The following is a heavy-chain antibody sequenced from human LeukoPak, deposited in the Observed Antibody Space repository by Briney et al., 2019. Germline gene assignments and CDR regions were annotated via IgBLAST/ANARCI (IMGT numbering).Heavy chain of an antibody. Sequence: SETLSLTCAVYGGSFSGYYWSWIRQPPGKGLEWIGEINHSGSTNYNPSLKSRVTISVDTSKNQFSLKLSSVTAADTAVYYCARGRADIVVVPAAMNYYYYYMDVWGKGTTVTISS. V-gene: IGHV4-34*01. CDR3: ARGRADIVVVPAAMNYYYYYMDV. CDR1: GGSFSGYY. D-gene: IGHD2-2*01. CDR2: INHSGST. J-gene: IGHJ6*03.